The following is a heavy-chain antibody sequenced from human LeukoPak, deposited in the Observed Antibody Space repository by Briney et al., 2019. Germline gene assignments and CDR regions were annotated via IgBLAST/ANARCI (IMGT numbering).Heavy chain of an antibody. J-gene: IGHJ6*03. V-gene: IGHV3-13*01. Sequence: PGGSLRLSCAASGFTFSSYDMHWVRQATGKGLEWVSAIGTVGDTYYSGSVKGRFTISRENAKTSLYLQMNSLRAGDTAVYYCARGAGSTQGSYYYMDVWGKGTTVTVSS. CDR2: IGTVGDT. CDR3: ARGAGSTQGSYYYMDV. CDR1: GFTFSSYD. D-gene: IGHD3-10*01.